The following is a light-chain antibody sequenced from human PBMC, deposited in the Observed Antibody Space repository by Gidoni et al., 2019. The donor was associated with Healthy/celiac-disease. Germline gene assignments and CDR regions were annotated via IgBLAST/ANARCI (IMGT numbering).Light chain of an antibody. Sequence: ILFTQSPPTLPLSPGERATLSCRASQSVSSYLAWYQQKPGQAPRLLIYDASNRATGIPARFSGSGSGTGFTLTISSLEPEDFGVYYCQQRSNWPRMYTFGQXTKLEIK. V-gene: IGKV3-11*01. CDR2: DAS. CDR1: QSVSSY. CDR3: QQRSNWPRMYT. J-gene: IGKJ2*01.